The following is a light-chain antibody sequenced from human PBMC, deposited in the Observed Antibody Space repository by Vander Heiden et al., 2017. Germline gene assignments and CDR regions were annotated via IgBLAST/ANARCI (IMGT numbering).Light chain of an antibody. V-gene: IGLV3-1*01. CDR3: QAWNSSTAV. CDR2: QDS. CDR1: QSGEKD. J-gene: IGLJ3*02. Sequence: SYQPTQPPAVSVPPGQTASITCSGHQSGEKDASWYQQNPVQSPVLVIYQDSKRPSGIPARFSGSSSGNTATLTISGTQDMDEADCYCQAWNSSTAVFGGGTKLTVL.